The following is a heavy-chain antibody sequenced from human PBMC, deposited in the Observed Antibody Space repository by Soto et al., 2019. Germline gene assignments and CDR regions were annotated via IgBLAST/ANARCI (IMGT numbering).Heavy chain of an antibody. CDR2: ISYDGSNK. CDR1: GFTFSSYA. D-gene: IGHD2-15*01. Sequence: QVQLVESGGGVVQPGRSLRLSCAASGFTFSSYAMHWVRQAPGKGLEWVAVISYDGSNKYYADSVKGRFTISRDNSKNTLDLQKISLRAEDTAVYYCARDHSPAGVVVAATLYYYYGMDVWGQGATVTV. J-gene: IGHJ6*02. V-gene: IGHV3-30-3*01. CDR3: ARDHSPAGVVVAATLYYYYGMDV.